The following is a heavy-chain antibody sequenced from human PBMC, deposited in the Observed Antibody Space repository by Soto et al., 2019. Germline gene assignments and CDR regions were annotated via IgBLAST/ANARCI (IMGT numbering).Heavy chain of an antibody. Sequence: ASVKVSCKASGGTFSSYAISWVRQAPGQGLEWMGGIFPIFGTANYAQKFQGRVTITADESTSTAYMELSSLRSEDTAVYYCARAGIAAAGKLDYWGQGTLVTVSS. J-gene: IGHJ4*02. CDR1: GGTFSSYA. D-gene: IGHD6-13*01. CDR2: IFPIFGTA. V-gene: IGHV1-69*13. CDR3: ARAGIAAAGKLDY.